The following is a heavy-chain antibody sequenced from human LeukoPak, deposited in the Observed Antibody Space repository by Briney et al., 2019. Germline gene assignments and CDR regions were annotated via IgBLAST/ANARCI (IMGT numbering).Heavy chain of an antibody. D-gene: IGHD3-10*01. CDR1: GGTFSSYA. CDR2: IIPIFGTA. Sequence: VASVKVSCKASGGTFSSYAISWVRQAPGQGLEWMGGIIPIFGTANYAQKFQGRVTITADESTSTAYMELSSLRSEDTAVYYCASDFGSGSYFDYWGQGTLVTVSS. CDR3: ASDFGSGSYFDY. V-gene: IGHV1-69*13. J-gene: IGHJ4*02.